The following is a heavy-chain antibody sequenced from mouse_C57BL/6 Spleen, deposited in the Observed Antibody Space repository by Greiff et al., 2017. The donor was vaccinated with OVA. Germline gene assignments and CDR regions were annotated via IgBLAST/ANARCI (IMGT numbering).Heavy chain of an antibody. CDR1: GYTFTSYN. CDR3: ARDGYDGLSAMDY. D-gene: IGHD2-2*01. V-gene: IGHV1-12*01. J-gene: IGHJ4*01. Sequence: SGAELVRPGASVNRCSNTSGYTFTSYNMHWVKQTPRQGLEWIGAIYPGNGDTSYNQKFKGKATLTVDKSSSTAYMQLSSLTSEDSAVYFCARDGYDGLSAMDYWGQGTSVTVSS. CDR2: IYPGNGDT.